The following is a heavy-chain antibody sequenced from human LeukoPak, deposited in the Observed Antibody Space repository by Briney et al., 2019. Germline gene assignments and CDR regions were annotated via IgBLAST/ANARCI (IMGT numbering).Heavy chain of an antibody. CDR2: INSDGSST. V-gene: IGHV3-74*01. Sequence: PGGSLRLSCAGSGFTFSSYWMHWVRQAPGKGLVWVSRINSDGSSTSYADSVKGRFTISRDNAKNTLYLQMNSLRAEDTAVYYCARGRSLSWFDPWGQGTLATVSS. J-gene: IGHJ5*02. D-gene: IGHD4-17*01. CDR3: ARGRSLSWFDP. CDR1: GFTFSSYW.